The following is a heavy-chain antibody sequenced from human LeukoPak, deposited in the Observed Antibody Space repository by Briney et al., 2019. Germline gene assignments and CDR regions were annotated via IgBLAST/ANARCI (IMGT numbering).Heavy chain of an antibody. J-gene: IGHJ5*02. CDR3: ARSDSSWSNWFDP. Sequence: SVKVSCKASGGTFSSYAISWVRQAPGQGLEWMGRIIPILGIANYAQKFQGRVTITADKSTSTAYMELSSLRSEDTAVYYCARSDSSWSNWFDPWGRGTLVTVSS. CDR2: IIPILGIA. CDR1: GGTFSSYA. V-gene: IGHV1-69*04. D-gene: IGHD6-13*01.